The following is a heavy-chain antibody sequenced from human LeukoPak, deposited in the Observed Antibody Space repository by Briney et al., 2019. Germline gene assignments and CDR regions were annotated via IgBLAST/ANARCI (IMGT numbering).Heavy chain of an antibody. Sequence: GRSLRLSCAASGFIFSSYGMHWVRQAPGKGLEWVAVIWYDGSNKYYADSVKGRFTISRDNSKNTLYLQMNSLRAEDTAVYYCTTDRVDSSGWYGLGDYYYGMDVWGQGTTVTVSS. CDR1: GFIFSSYG. CDR2: IWYDGSNK. D-gene: IGHD6-19*01. CDR3: TTDRVDSSGWYGLGDYYYGMDV. J-gene: IGHJ6*02. V-gene: IGHV3-33*01.